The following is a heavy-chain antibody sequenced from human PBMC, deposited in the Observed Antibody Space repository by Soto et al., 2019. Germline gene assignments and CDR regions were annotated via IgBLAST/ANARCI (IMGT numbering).Heavy chain of an antibody. CDR3: ARGGISPDY. CDR1: GYTFTTSS. J-gene: IGHJ4*02. V-gene: IGHV1-18*01. Sequence: QVQLVQSGVEVKAPGASVKVSCKASGYTFTTSSISWVRQAPGQGLEWMGWISGYNGNTNYAQKFQGRVTLTTDTSTNTAYMELRSLRSDDTAVYYCARGGISPDYWGQGTLVIVSS. CDR2: ISGYNGNT. D-gene: IGHD3-10*01.